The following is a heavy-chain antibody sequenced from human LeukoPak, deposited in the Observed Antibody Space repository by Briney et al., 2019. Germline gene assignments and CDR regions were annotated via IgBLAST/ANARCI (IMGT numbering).Heavy chain of an antibody. CDR2: ISAYNGNT. CDR3: ARLVGYCSRTSCQHDY. D-gene: IGHD2-2*01. Sequence: ASVKVSCKASGYTFTSYGISWVRQAPGQGLEWMGWISAYNGNTNYAQKLQGRVTMTTDTSTSTAYMELRSLRSDDTAVYYCARLVGYCSRTSCQHDYWGQGTLVTVSS. V-gene: IGHV1-18*04. J-gene: IGHJ4*02. CDR1: GYTFTSYG.